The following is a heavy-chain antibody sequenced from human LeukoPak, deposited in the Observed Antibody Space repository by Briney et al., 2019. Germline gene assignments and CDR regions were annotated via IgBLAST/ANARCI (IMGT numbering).Heavy chain of an antibody. D-gene: IGHD7-27*01. V-gene: IGHV3-11*01. J-gene: IGHJ3*01. CDR2: ISSSGSTI. CDR3: AKGRWGLTINNFDL. CDR1: GFTVSINS. Sequence: GGSLRLSCTVSGFTVSINSMSWVRQAPGKGLEWVSYISSSGSTIYYADSVKGRFTISRDSSKNTLYLQMNSLGGEDTALYYCAKGRWGLTINNFDLWGQGTMVTVSS.